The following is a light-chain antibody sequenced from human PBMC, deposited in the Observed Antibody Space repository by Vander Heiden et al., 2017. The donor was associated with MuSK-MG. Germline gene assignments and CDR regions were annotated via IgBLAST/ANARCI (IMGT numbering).Light chain of an antibody. CDR3: QQSDSIPYT. Sequence: DIQMTQSPSSLSESIGDRVTITCRASESISGYLNWYQKKPGRAPKLLIYAASSLQSGVPSRFSGSGSGTDFTLTISRLQPEDFATYYCQQSDSIPYTFGQGTKVXIK. CDR2: AAS. J-gene: IGKJ2*01. V-gene: IGKV1-39*01. CDR1: ESISGY.